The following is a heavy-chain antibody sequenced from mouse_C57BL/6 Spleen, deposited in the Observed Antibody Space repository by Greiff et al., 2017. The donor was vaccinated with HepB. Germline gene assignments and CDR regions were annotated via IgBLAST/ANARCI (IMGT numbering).Heavy chain of an antibody. CDR3: ARMGYSLYFDY. D-gene: IGHD2-12*01. V-gene: IGHV5-15*01. CDR1: GFTFSDYG. Sequence: EVMLVESGGGLVQPGGSLKLSCAASGFTFSDYGMAWVRQAPRKGPEWVAFISNLAYSIYYADTVTGRFTISRENAKNTLYLEMSSLRSEDTAMYYCARMGYSLYFDYWGQGTTLTVSS. J-gene: IGHJ2*01. CDR2: ISNLAYSI.